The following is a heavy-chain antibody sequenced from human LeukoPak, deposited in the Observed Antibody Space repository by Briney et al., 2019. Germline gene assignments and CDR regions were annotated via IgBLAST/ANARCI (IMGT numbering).Heavy chain of an antibody. CDR2: ISAYNGNT. J-gene: IGHJ4*02. Sequence: GASVKVSCKASGYTFTSYGISWVRQAPGQGLEWMGWISAYNGNTNYAQKLQGRVTMTTDTSTSTAYMELRSLRSDDTAVYYCARELAAAGYPGGFDYWGQGTLVTVSS. CDR1: GYTFTSYG. D-gene: IGHD6-13*01. V-gene: IGHV1-18*01. CDR3: ARELAAAGYPGGFDY.